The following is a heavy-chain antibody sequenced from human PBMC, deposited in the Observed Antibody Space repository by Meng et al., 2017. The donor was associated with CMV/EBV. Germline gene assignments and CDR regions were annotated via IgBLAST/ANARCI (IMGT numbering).Heavy chain of an antibody. CDR2: IRYAGRNK. Sequence: GGSLRLSCAASGFTFSRYGMHWVRQAPGKGLEWVAFIRYAGRNKYYADSVKGRFTISRDNSKNTLYLQMNSLRAEDTAVYYCAKDRSYYYYYGMDVWGQGTTVTVSS. CDR3: AKDRSYYYYYGMDV. J-gene: IGHJ6*02. V-gene: IGHV3-30*02. D-gene: IGHD1-26*01. CDR1: GFTFSRYG.